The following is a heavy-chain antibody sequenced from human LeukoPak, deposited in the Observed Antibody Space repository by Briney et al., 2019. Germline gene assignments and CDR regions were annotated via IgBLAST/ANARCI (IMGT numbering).Heavy chain of an antibody. J-gene: IGHJ4*02. CDR1: GGSISSSSYY. Sequence: SETLSLTCTVSGGSISSSSYYWGWIRQPPGKGLEWIGYIYYSGSTNYNPSLKSRVTISVDTSKNQFSLKLSSVTAADTAVYYCARLKHSSGWFDYWGQGTLVTVSS. V-gene: IGHV4-61*05. CDR2: IYYSGST. D-gene: IGHD6-19*01. CDR3: ARLKHSSGWFDY.